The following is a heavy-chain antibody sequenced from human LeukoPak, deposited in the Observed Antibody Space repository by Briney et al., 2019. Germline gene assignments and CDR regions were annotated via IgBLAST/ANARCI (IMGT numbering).Heavy chain of an antibody. CDR1: GFTFSSYG. J-gene: IGHJ4*02. V-gene: IGHV3-30*03. D-gene: IGHD1-26*01. Sequence: PGGSLRLSCAASGFTFSSYGMHWVRQAPGKGLEWVAVISYDGSNKYYADSVKGRFTISRDNSKNTLYLQMNSLRAEDTAVYYCARDQGWAFFDYWGQGTLVTVSS. CDR2: ISYDGSNK. CDR3: ARDQGWAFFDY.